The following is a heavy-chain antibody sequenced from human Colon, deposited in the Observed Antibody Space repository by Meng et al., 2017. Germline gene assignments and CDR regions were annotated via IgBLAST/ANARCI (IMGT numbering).Heavy chain of an antibody. Sequence: ESGPGLVKPSETLSLPCAVSGGSISRSDWWSWVRQPPGKGLEWIGETSHSGSTNCSPSLKSRVTISLDKSKNQLSLKLNSVTAADTAVYYCASSDYYRSDYWGQGTLVTVSS. CDR1: GGSISRSDW. CDR2: TSHSGST. D-gene: IGHD3-22*01. J-gene: IGHJ4*02. CDR3: ASSDYYRSDY. V-gene: IGHV4-4*02.